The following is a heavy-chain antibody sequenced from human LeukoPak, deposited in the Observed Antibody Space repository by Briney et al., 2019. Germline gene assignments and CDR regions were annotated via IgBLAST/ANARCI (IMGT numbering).Heavy chain of an antibody. CDR2: ISWNSGSI. CDR1: GFTFDDYA. V-gene: IGHV3-9*01. D-gene: IGHD6-13*01. Sequence: PGGSLRLSCAASGFTFDDYAMHWVRHAPGKGVEWVSGISWNSGSIVYADSVKGRFTISRDNSNNTLYLQMNSLRAEDTAVYYRARQRPGRSSWLNWFDPWGQGTLVTVSS. J-gene: IGHJ5*02. CDR3: ARQRPGRSSWLNWFDP.